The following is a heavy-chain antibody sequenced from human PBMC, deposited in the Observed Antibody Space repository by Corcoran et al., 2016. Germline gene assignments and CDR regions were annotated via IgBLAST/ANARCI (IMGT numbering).Heavy chain of an antibody. CDR2: INPNSGGT. CDR1: GYTFTGYY. Sequence: QVQLVQSGAEVKKPGASLKVSCKASGYTFTGYYMHWVRQAPGQGLEWMGWINPNSGGTNYAQKFQGRVTMTRDTSISTAYMELSRLRSDDTAVYYCARARRFTSYYDSSGYIDYWGQGTLVTVSS. J-gene: IGHJ4*02. V-gene: IGHV1-2*02. D-gene: IGHD3-22*01. CDR3: ARARRFTSYYDSSGYIDY.